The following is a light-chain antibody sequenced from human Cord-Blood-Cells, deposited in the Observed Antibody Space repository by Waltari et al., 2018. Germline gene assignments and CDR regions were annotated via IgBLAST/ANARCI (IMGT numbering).Light chain of an antibody. CDR1: SRISSY. J-gene: IGKJ2*01. Sequence: IEMTQSSSSLTASVGDRAPITCRASSRISSYLHWYQQKPGNAPKLLIYAASSLQSGVPARFSGGVGQTDFSRSISGLQPEDFATYYCQQSYNTPYTFGQGTKLEIK. CDR2: AAS. V-gene: IGKV1-39*01. CDR3: QQSYNTPYT.